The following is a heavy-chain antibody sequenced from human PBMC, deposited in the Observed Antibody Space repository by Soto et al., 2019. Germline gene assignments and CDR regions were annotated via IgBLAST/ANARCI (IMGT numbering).Heavy chain of an antibody. J-gene: IGHJ4*02. CDR2: INHSGST. V-gene: IGHV4-34*01. Sequence: PSDTLSLTCAVYGGSFSVYYWSWIRQPPGKGLEWIGEINHSGSTNYNPSLKSRVTISVDTSKNQFSLKLSSVTAADTAVYYCARIEVYGSGSYRDYWGQGTLVTVSS. CDR3: ARIEVYGSGSYRDY. CDR1: GGSFSVYY. D-gene: IGHD3-10*01.